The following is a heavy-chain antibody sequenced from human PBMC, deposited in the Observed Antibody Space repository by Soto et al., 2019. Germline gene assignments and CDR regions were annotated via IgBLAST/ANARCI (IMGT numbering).Heavy chain of an antibody. J-gene: IGHJ6*02. V-gene: IGHV3-30*03. CDR3: GRGGYHYGMDV. Sequence: QVQLVESGGGVVQPGRSLRLSCAASGFTFSSYGMHWVRQAPGKGLEWVAVISYDGSNKYYADSVKGRFTISRDNSKNTLYLQMNSLSAEDTAVDYCGRGGYHYGMDVWGQGTTVTVSS. CDR1: GFTFSSYG. CDR2: ISYDGSNK. D-gene: IGHD3-16*01.